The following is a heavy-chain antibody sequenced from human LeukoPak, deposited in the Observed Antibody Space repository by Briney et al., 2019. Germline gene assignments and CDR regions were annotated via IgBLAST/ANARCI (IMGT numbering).Heavy chain of an antibody. J-gene: IGHJ5*02. V-gene: IGHV1-2*06. CDR2: INPDSGGT. Sequence: ASVKVSCKASGSTFTGYYLHWVRQAPGQGLEWMGRINPDSGGTNYAQKFQGRVTMTRDTSISTAYMELNRLTSDDTAVYYCERVCSGGSCYSDNWLDPWGQGTLVTVSS. D-gene: IGHD2-15*01. CDR1: GSTFTGYY. CDR3: ERVCSGGSCYSDNWLDP.